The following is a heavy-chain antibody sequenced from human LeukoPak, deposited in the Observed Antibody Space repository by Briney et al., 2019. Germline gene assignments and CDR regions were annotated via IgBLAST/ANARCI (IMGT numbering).Heavy chain of an antibody. D-gene: IGHD3-16*01. CDR3: ARQIGHTLCY. Sequence: GESLKISCQGSGYSFTSYWIGWVRQLPGKGLEWMGIIYPGDSHTRYSPSFQGQVTMSADKSISTAYLQWSSLKASDTAMYYCARQIGHTLCYWGQGTLVPVSS. CDR2: IYPGDSHT. J-gene: IGHJ4*02. V-gene: IGHV5-51*01. CDR1: GYSFTSYW.